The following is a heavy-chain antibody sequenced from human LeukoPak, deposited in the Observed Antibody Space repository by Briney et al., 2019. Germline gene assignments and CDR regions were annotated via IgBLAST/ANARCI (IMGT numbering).Heavy chain of an antibody. V-gene: IGHV4-34*01. CDR3: ARAPVAGGKWFDP. J-gene: IGHJ5*02. CDR1: GGSFSGYY. CDR2: INHSGST. D-gene: IGHD6-19*01. Sequence: SETLSLTCAVYGGSFSGYYWSWIRQPPGKGLEWIGEINHSGSTNYNPSLKSRVTISVDTSKNQFSLKLSSVTAADTAVYYCARAPVAGGKWFDPWGQGTLVTVSS.